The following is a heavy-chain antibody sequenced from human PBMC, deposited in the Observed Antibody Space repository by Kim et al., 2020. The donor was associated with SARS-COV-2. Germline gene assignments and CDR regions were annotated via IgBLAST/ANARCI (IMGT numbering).Heavy chain of an antibody. CDR3: ARSTSVLWWYFDW. CDR2: ISKDGSHK. CDR1: GFNFNSDA. D-gene: IGHD2-21*01. Sequence: GGSLRLSCEASGFNFNSDAINWVRQAPGKGLEWVAIISKDGSHKFYAGSVVGRFTISRDNSRNTLYLQMNSLRNDDTAVYYCARSTSVLWWYFDWWGQGT. V-gene: IGHV3-30*03. J-gene: IGHJ4*02.